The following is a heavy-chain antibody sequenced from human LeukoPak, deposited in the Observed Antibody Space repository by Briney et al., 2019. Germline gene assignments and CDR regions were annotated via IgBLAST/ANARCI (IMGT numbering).Heavy chain of an antibody. J-gene: IGHJ5*02. CDR2: ISYDGSNK. CDR1: GFTFSSYA. Sequence: PGGSLRLSCAASGFTFSSYAMHWVRQAPGKGLEWVAVISYDGSNKYYADSVKGRFTISRDNSKNTLYLQMNSLRAEDTAVYYCAKDLPNWFDPWGQGTLVTVSS. CDR3: AKDLPNWFDP. V-gene: IGHV3-30-3*01.